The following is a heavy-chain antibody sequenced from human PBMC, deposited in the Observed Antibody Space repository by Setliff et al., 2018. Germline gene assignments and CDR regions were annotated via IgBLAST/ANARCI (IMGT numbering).Heavy chain of an antibody. Sequence: ASVKVSCKASGYTLTNYYMHWVRQAPGQVLEWMGIINPSGGLTRYAQKFQGKVTMTRDTSTSTVYMELSSLRSEDTALYYCARDLSPCSTTGCYGTLYYYYYMDVWGKGTTVTVSS. CDR2: INPSGGLT. D-gene: IGHD2-2*01. CDR1: GYTLTNYY. V-gene: IGHV1-46*03. CDR3: ARDLSPCSTTGCYGTLYYYYYMDV. J-gene: IGHJ6*03.